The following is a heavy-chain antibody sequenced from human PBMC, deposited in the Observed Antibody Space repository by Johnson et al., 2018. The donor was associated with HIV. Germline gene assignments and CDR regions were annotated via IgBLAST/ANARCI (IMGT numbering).Heavy chain of an antibody. J-gene: IGHJ3*02. CDR1: GFTFDDYA. CDR3: AKCQSGMFDI. V-gene: IGHV3-9*01. Sequence: VRLVESGGGLVQPGRSLRLSCAASGFTFDDYAMHWVRQAPGKGLEWVSGISWNSGSIGYADSVKGRFTISRDNAKNSLYLQMNSLRAEDTALYYCAKCQSGMFDIWGQGTMVTVSS. CDR2: ISWNSGSI. D-gene: IGHD6-25*01.